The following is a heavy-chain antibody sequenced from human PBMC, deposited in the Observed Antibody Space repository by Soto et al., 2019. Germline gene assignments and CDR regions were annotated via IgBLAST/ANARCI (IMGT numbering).Heavy chain of an antibody. CDR2: IYFSGTT. CDR1: GGSINSGGYY. Sequence: QVQLQESGPGLVKPSQTLSLTCTVSGGSINSGGYYWTWIRQHPGKGLEWIGTIYFSGTTNYNPYLKSRVTISVDTSKSQFSLKLSSVTAADTAVYYCARRDRSGFSYWLDTWGQGTLVTVSS. D-gene: IGHD3-22*01. CDR3: ARRDRSGFSYWLDT. J-gene: IGHJ5*02. V-gene: IGHV4-31*03.